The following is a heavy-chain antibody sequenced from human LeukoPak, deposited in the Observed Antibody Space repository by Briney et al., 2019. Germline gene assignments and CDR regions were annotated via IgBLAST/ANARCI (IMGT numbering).Heavy chain of an antibody. CDR1: GGSISSGGYY. CDR3: AGESIAARPLDY. D-gene: IGHD6-6*01. Sequence: PSETLSLTCTVSGGSISSGGYYWSWIRQPPGKGLEWIGYIYHSGSTYYNPSLKSRVTISVDTSKNQFSLKLSSVTAADTAVYYCAGESIAARPLDYWGQGTLVTVSS. V-gene: IGHV4-30-2*02. CDR2: IYHSGST. J-gene: IGHJ4*02.